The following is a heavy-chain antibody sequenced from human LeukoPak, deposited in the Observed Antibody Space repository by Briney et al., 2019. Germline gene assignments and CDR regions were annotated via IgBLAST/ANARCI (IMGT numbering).Heavy chain of an antibody. CDR1: GFTFNTYE. CDR2: VSSSGTTM. Sequence: GGSLRLSCAASGFTFNTYEMSWVRQAPGKGLEWVSCVSSSGTTMYHADSVKGRFTISRDNAKNSLYLQMNSLRAEDAAVYYCARRYCSSASCLFDYWGQGTLVTVSS. V-gene: IGHV3-48*03. J-gene: IGHJ4*02. D-gene: IGHD2-2*01. CDR3: ARRYCSSASCLFDY.